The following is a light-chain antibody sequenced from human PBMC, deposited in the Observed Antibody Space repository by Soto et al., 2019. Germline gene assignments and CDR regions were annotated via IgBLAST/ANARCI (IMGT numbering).Light chain of an antibody. CDR1: SSDVGGFNS. Sequence: HSLLTQPRSVSGSPGQSVTISCTGTSSDVGGFNSVSWYQQHPGKAPKLMIYDVNKRPSGVPDRFSGSKSGSTASLTISGLQAEDEADYYCCSYAGSYSYAFATGTKVTVL. J-gene: IGLJ1*01. CDR3: CSYAGSYSYA. CDR2: DVN. V-gene: IGLV2-11*01.